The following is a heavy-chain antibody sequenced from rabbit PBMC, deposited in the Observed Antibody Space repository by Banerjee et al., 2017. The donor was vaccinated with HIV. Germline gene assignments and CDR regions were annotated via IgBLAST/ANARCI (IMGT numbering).Heavy chain of an antibody. J-gene: IGHJ6*01. CDR2: IYTGSGSA. CDR3: AREESDGGGHLKL. CDR1: GFDFSSNA. V-gene: IGHV1S45*01. Sequence: QEQLQESGGGLFQPGGSLTLTCKASGFDFSSNAMCWVRQAPGEGLEWIGCIYTGSGSALYVSWAKGRFTISKTSSTTVTLQMTSLTAADTATYFCAREESDGGGHLKLWGQGTLVTVS. D-gene: IGHD2-1*01.